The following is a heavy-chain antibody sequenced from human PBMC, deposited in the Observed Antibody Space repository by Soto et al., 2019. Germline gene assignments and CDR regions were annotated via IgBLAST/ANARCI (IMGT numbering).Heavy chain of an antibody. D-gene: IGHD1-20*01. CDR3: AIDTSFRYSP. Sequence: EVQLVESGGGLVQPGGSLRLSCTASGFTFNSYEMNWVRQAPGKGLEWVSYISSSGSTIYYADSVKGRFTISRDNAKNSLYLQMNSLRAEDTAVYYCAIDTSFRYSPWGQGTLVTVSS. CDR1: GFTFNSYE. CDR2: ISSSGSTI. J-gene: IGHJ5*02. V-gene: IGHV3-48*03.